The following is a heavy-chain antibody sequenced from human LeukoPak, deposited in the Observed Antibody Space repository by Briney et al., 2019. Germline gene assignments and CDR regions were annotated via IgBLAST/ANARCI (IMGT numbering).Heavy chain of an antibody. V-gene: IGHV1-69*05. D-gene: IGHD2-2*01. CDR3: AVTEYCSSTSCYYSDY. J-gene: IGHJ4*02. Sequence: SVKVSCKASGGTFSSYAISWVRQAPGQGLEWMGRIIPIFGTANYAQKFQGRVTITTDESTSTAYMELSSLRSEDTAVYYCAVTEYCSSTSCYYSDYWGQGTLVTVSS. CDR2: IIPIFGTA. CDR1: GGTFSSYA.